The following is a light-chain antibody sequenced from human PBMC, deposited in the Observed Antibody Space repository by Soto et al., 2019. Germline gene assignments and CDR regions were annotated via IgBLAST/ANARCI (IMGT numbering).Light chain of an antibody. J-gene: IGLJ2*01. V-gene: IGLV2-14*01. CDR3: SSYTSNHTPL. CDR1: SSDVGGYDY. CDR2: EVT. Sequence: QSVLTQPASVSGSPGQSITISCTGTSSDVGGYDYVSWYQQHPGKAPKFIIYEVTNRPSGVSSRFSGSKSDNTASLTISGLQAEDEADYYCSSYTSNHTPLFGGGTTLTVL.